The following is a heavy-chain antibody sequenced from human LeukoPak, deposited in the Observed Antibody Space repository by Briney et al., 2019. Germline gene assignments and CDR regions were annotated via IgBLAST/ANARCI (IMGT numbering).Heavy chain of an antibody. CDR2: IYPGESDT. CDR1: GYSFTSYW. D-gene: IGHD5/OR15-5a*01. V-gene: IGHV5-51*01. Sequence: GESLNISCKASGYSFTSYWIGWVRQMPGKGLEWMGIIYPGESDTRYSPSFQGQVTISADKSISTAYLQWSSLKASDTGMYYCAVSTTAGIDYWGQGTLVTVSS. J-gene: IGHJ4*02. CDR3: AVSTTAGIDY.